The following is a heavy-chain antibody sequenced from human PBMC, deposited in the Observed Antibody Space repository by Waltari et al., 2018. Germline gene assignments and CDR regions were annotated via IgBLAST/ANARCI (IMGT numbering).Heavy chain of an antibody. CDR3: ARGRAVAGTGRNLRYFDI. J-gene: IGHJ2*01. V-gene: IGHV4-34*01. D-gene: IGHD6-19*01. CDR2: INHSGST. CDR1: GGSFSGYY. Sequence: QVQLQQWGAGLLKPSETLSLTCAVYGGSFSGYYWSWIRQPPGKGLEWIGEINHSGSTNYNPSLKSRVTISVDTSKNQFSLKLSSVTAADTAVYYCARGRAVAGTGRNLRYFDIWGRGTLVTVSS.